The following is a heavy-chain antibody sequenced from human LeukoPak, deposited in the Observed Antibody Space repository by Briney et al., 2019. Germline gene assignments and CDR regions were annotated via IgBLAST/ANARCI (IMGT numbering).Heavy chain of an antibody. CDR3: ARDSGYSSSWYVEDWFDP. J-gene: IGHJ5*02. V-gene: IGHV3-74*01. CDR2: INSDGSWT. Sequence: GGSLRLSCAASGNYWMHWVRQAPGRGLVWVSHINSDGSWTSYADSVKGRFTISKDNAKNTVYLQMNSLRAEDTAVYYCARDSGYSSSWYVEDWFDPRGQGTLDTVSS. D-gene: IGHD6-13*01. CDR1: GNYW.